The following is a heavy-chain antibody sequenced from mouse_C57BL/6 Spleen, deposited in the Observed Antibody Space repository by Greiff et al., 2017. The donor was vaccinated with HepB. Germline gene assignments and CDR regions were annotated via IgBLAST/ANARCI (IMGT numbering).Heavy chain of an antibody. CDR1: GFNIKDYY. J-gene: IGHJ2*01. CDR2: IDPEDGDT. D-gene: IGHD1-1*01. Sequence: VQLKESGAELVRPGASVKLSCTASGFNIKDYYMHWVKQRPEQGLEWIGRIDPEDGDTEYAPKFQGKATMTADTSSNTAYLQLSSLTSEDTAVYYCTTGGGYYYGSSHLDYWGQGTTLTVSS. CDR3: TTGGGYYYGSSHLDY. V-gene: IGHV14-1*01.